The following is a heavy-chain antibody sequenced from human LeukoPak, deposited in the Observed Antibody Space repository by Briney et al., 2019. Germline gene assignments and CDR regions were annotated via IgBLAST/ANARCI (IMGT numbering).Heavy chain of an antibody. CDR3: AREAPRSGYDTNPNFDY. CDR2: IYYSGST. D-gene: IGHD5-12*01. V-gene: IGHV4-59*01. J-gene: IGHJ4*02. CDR1: GGSISSYY. Sequence: PSETLSLTCTVSGGSISSYYWSWIRQPPGKGLEWIGYIYYSGSTNYNPSLKSRVTISVDTSKNQFSLKLSSVTAADTAGYYCAREAPRSGYDTNPNFDYWGQGTLVTVSS.